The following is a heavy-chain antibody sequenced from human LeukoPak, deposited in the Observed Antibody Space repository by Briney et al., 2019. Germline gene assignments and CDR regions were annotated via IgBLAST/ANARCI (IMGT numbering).Heavy chain of an antibody. J-gene: IGHJ4*02. D-gene: IGHD3-10*01. CDR2: ISSSGSTI. Sequence: GGSLRLSCAASGFTFSSYEMNWVRQAPGKGLEWVSYISSSGSTIYYADSVKGRFTISRDNAKNSLYLQMNSLRAEDTAVYYCARDVGDRAFDYWGQGTLVTVSS. CDR3: ARDVGDRAFDY. V-gene: IGHV3-48*03. CDR1: GFTFSSYE.